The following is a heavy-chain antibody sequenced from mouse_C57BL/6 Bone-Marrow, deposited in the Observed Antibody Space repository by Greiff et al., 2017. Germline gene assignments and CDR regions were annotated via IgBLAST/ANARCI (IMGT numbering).Heavy chain of an antibody. CDR1: GYTFTSYW. J-gene: IGHJ3*01. D-gene: IGHD1-1*01. V-gene: IGHV1-72*01. Sequence: VQLQQSGAELVKPGASVKLSCKASGYTFTSYWMHWVKQRPGRGLEWIGRIDPNSGGTKYNEKFKSKATLTVDKPSSPAYMQLSSLTSEDSAVYYCARSDYGSSYLTWFAYWGQGTLVTVSA. CDR3: ARSDYGSSYLTWFAY. CDR2: IDPNSGGT.